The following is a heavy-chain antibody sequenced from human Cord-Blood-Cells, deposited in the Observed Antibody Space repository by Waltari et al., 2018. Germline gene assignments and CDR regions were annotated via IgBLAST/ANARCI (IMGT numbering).Heavy chain of an antibody. J-gene: IGHJ5*02. CDR3: ARDSYYYDSSGYLRWFDP. V-gene: IGHV1-69*06. CDR1: GGTFSSYA. CDR2: SIPIFGTA. D-gene: IGHD3-22*01. Sequence: QVQLVQSGAAVKKPGSSVKVSCKASGGTFSSYAISSVRQAPGPGLEWMGGSIPIFGTANYEQKFQGRVTITADKSTSTAYMELSSLRSEDTAVYYCARDSYYYDSSGYLRWFDPWGQGTLVTVSS.